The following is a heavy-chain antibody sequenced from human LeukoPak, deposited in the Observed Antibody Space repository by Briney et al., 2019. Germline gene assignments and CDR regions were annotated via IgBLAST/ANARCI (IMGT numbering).Heavy chain of an antibody. Sequence: PGGSLRLSCAASGFTFSSYGMHWVRQAPGKGLEGVAFIRYDGSNKYYADSVKGRFTISRDNSKNTLYLQMNSLRAEDTAVYYCARGYCSSTSCYPYYFDYWGQGTLVTVSS. D-gene: IGHD2-2*01. CDR2: IRYDGSNK. CDR1: GFTFSSYG. CDR3: ARGYCSSTSCYPYYFDY. J-gene: IGHJ4*02. V-gene: IGHV3-30*02.